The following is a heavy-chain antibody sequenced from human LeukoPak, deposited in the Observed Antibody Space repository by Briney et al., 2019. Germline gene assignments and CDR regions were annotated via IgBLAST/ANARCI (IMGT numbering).Heavy chain of an antibody. CDR1: GFIFSSYS. V-gene: IGHV3-21*01. Sequence: GGSLRLSCAASGFIFSSYSMNWVRQAPGKGLEWVSSISSSSSYIYYADSVKGRFTISRDNAKNSLYMQMESLRDEDTAIYYCARDTLEYSNSPDALDIWGQGTMVTVSS. D-gene: IGHD4-23*01. CDR2: ISSSSSYI. J-gene: IGHJ3*02. CDR3: ARDTLEYSNSPDALDI.